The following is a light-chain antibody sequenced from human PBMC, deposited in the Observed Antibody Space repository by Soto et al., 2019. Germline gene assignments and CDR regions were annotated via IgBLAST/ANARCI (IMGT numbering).Light chain of an antibody. CDR1: QSVLYSSNNKNY. CDR3: QQDYRPWT. Sequence: DIVMTQSPDSLAVSLGERATINCKSSQSVLYSSNNKNYLAWYQQKPGQPPKLIIYWASTRESGVPDRFSGSGSGTDFTLTISSLQAEDVAVYYCQQDYRPWTFGQGTKVEIK. CDR2: WAS. V-gene: IGKV4-1*01. J-gene: IGKJ1*01.